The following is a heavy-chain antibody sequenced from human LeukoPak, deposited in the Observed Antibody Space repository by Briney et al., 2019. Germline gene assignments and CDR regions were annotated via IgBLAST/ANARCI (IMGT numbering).Heavy chain of an antibody. J-gene: IGHJ4*02. Sequence: GSLRLSCAASGFTFSSYAMHWVRQAPGKGLEWVAVISYDGSNKYYADSVKGRFTISRDNSKNTLYLQMNSLRAEDTAVYYCASVSWFGEPDDYWGQGTPVTVSS. D-gene: IGHD3-10*01. CDR3: ASVSWFGEPDDY. CDR1: GFTFSSYA. CDR2: ISYDGSNK. V-gene: IGHV3-30-3*01.